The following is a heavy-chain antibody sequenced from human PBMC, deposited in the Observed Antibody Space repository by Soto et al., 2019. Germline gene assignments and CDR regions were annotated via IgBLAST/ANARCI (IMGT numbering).Heavy chain of an antibody. D-gene: IGHD3-16*01. J-gene: IGHJ5*01. Sequence: ASVKISSKASGFSFTGYYIHWLRQAPGQGLEWMGWINAHSGGTEYAQKFQGRVTLTRDTSIATAYLTLTSLTSDDTALYYCAKHLTRFLSYWFD. CDR3: AKHLTRFLSYWFD. CDR2: INAHSGGT. CDR1: GFSFTGYY. V-gene: IGHV1-2*02.